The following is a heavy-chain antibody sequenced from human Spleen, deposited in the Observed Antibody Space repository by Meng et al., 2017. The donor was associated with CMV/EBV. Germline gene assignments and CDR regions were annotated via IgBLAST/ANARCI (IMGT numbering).Heavy chain of an antibody. CDR2: ISGSGGST. J-gene: IGHJ5*02. CDR1: GFTFSSYA. V-gene: IGHV3-23*01. CDR3: AKDGYSYGFNWFDP. D-gene: IGHD5-18*01. Sequence: SGFTFSSYAMSWVRQAAGKGLEWVSAISGSGGSTYYADSVKGRFTISRDNSKNTLYLQMNSLRAEDTAVYYCAKDGYSYGFNWFDPWGQGTLVTVSS.